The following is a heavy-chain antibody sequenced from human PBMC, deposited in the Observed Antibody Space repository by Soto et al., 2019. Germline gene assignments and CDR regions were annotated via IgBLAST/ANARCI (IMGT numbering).Heavy chain of an antibody. J-gene: IGHJ1*01. CDR2: IAYDASKK. CDR1: GFSFSYYA. D-gene: IGHD2-15*01. Sequence: QVQLVESGGGVVQPGRSLRLSCAASGFSFSYYAMHWVRQAPGKGLEWEAVIAYDASKKYYADSVKGRFTISRDNSKNTLYLQMNSLRDEDTAVYYCASPYCSGGSCYLTEYFQHWGQGTLVTVSS. CDR3: ASPYCSGGSCYLTEYFQH. V-gene: IGHV3-30*03.